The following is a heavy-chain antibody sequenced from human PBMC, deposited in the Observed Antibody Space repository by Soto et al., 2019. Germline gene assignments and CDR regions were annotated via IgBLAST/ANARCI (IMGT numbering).Heavy chain of an antibody. J-gene: IGHJ4*02. Sequence: QITLKESGPTLVKPTQTLTLTCTFSGFSLSTSGVGVGWIRQPPGKALEWLALIYWNDDKRYSPSLKSRLTTTKDTSKNQVVLTMTNMDPVDTATYYCAHDRDYYGSGSYFDYWGQGTLVTVSS. V-gene: IGHV2-5*01. D-gene: IGHD3-10*01. CDR3: AHDRDYYGSGSYFDY. CDR1: GFSLSTSGVG. CDR2: IYWNDDK.